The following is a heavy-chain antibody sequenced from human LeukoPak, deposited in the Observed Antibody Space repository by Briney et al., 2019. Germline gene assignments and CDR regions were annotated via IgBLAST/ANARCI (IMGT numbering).Heavy chain of an antibody. V-gene: IGHV3-23*01. CDR2: ISGSGGST. J-gene: IGHJ4*02. D-gene: IGHD5-12*01. CDR3: ARGYSGYRYFDY. Sequence: GGSLRLSCAVSGVTFSSYGMNWVRQAPGKGPEWVSAISGSGGSTYYADSVKGRFTISRDNSKNTLYLQMNSLRAEDTAVYYCARGYSGYRYFDYWGQGTLVTVSS. CDR1: GVTFSSYG.